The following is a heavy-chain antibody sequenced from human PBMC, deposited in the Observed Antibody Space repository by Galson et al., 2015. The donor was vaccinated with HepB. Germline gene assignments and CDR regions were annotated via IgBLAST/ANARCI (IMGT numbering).Heavy chain of an antibody. J-gene: IGHJ4*02. Sequence: SLRLSCAASGFTFSSYGMHWVRQAPGKGLEWVAVISYDGSNKYYADSVKGRFTISRDNSKNTLYLQMNSLRAEDTAVYYCAKDSRPYYDILREFDYWGQGTLVTVSS. CDR2: ISYDGSNK. D-gene: IGHD3-9*01. CDR1: GFTFSSYG. V-gene: IGHV3-30*18. CDR3: AKDSRPYYDILREFDY.